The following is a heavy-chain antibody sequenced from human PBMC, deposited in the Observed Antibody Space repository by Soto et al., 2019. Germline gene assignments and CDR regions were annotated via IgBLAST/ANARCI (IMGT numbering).Heavy chain of an antibody. D-gene: IGHD4-17*01. CDR3: ARDLNYGLFDY. J-gene: IGHJ4*02. CDR1: GLPLSSNS. CDR2: ISSSSSTI. V-gene: IGHV3-48*01. Sequence: EVQLVESGGGLVQPGGSRSPSCEAPGLPLSSNSLNWARQAPGKGLEWVSSISSSSSTIYYADSVKGRFTISRDNAKNSLYLQMNSLRAEDTAVYYCARDLNYGLFDYWGQGTLVTVSS.